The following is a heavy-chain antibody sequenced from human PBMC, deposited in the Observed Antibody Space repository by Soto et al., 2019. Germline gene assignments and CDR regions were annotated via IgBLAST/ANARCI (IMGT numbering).Heavy chain of an antibody. J-gene: IGHJ6*02. CDR1: GFTFSSYA. D-gene: IGHD2-2*01. CDR3: ARGAYCNGSSCHRYGLDV. CDR2: MSYDGTNK. Sequence: PGGSLRLSCAASGFTFSSYAMHWVRQAPGKGLEWVAVMSYDGTNKYYADSVKGRFTISRDSSKNTLDLQMNSLRGEDTAVYYRARGAYCNGSSCHRYGLDVWGQGTTVTVSS. V-gene: IGHV3-30-3*01.